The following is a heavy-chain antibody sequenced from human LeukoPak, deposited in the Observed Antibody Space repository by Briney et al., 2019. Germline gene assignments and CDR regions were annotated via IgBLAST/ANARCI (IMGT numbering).Heavy chain of an antibody. CDR3: AKDVRDIVLMPAAMDYGMDV. D-gene: IGHD2-2*01. CDR1: GFTFSSYG. V-gene: IGHV3-30*18. Sequence: GGSLRLSCAASGFTFSSYGMHWVRQAPGKGLEWVAVISYDGSNKYSADSVKGRFTISRDNSKNTLYLQMNSLGAEDTAVYYCAKDVRDIVLMPAAMDYGMDVWGQGTTVTVSS. CDR2: ISYDGSNK. J-gene: IGHJ6*02.